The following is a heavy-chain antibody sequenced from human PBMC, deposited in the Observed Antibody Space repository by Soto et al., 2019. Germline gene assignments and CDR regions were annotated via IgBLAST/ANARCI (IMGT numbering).Heavy chain of an antibody. V-gene: IGHV3-9*01. CDR3: VKDFRRYTNGLDV. Sequence: EVQLVESGGGLVEPGKSLRLSCVVSGFTYEDFAMHWVRQAPGKGLEWVSGISWNSASTGYADSVTGRFTISRDNAKKSLYLQMRKLTGDDTALYYCVKDFRRYTNGLDVWGPGTSVTVSS. CDR2: ISWNSAST. D-gene: IGHD5-18*01. J-gene: IGHJ6*02. CDR1: GFTYEDFA.